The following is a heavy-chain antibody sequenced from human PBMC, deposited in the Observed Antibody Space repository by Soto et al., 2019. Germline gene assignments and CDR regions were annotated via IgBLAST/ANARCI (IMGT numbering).Heavy chain of an antibody. CDR3: ARDPVVPAAMRTLGYYYYYYMDV. CDR2: ISSSSSTI. V-gene: IGHV3-48*01. D-gene: IGHD2-2*01. Sequence: EVQLVESGGGLVQPGGSLRLSCAASGFTYSSYSMNWVRQAPGKGLEWVSYISSSSSTIYYADSVKGRFTISRDNAKNSLYLQMNSLRAEDTAVYYCARDPVVPAAMRTLGYYYYYYMDVWGKGTTVTVSS. CDR1: GFTYSSYS. J-gene: IGHJ6*03.